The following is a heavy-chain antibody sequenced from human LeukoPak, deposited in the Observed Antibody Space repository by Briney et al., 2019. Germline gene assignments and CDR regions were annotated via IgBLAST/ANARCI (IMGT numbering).Heavy chain of an antibody. D-gene: IGHD1-14*01. J-gene: IGHJ6*03. Sequence: PGRSLRLSCAASGFTFDDYAMHWVRQAPGKGLEWVSGISWNSGSIGYADSVKGRFTISRDNAKNSLYLQMNSLRAEDTAVYYCARDRGNQRGYYYYMDVWGKGTTVTVSS. CDR3: ARDRGNQRGYYYYMDV. V-gene: IGHV3-9*01. CDR1: GFTFDDYA. CDR2: ISWNSGSI.